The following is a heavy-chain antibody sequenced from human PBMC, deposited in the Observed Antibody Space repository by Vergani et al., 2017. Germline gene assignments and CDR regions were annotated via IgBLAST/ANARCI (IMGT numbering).Heavy chain of an antibody. CDR3: ARGDRYNWFDP. Sequence: QVQLVQSGAEVKKPGASVKVSCKASGYTFTSYAMHWVRQAPGQRLEWMGWLNAGNGNTKYSQKFQGRVTITRDTSASTAYMELSSLRSEDTAVYYCARGDRYNWFDPWGQGTLVTVSS. D-gene: IGHD1-14*01. J-gene: IGHJ5*02. V-gene: IGHV1-3*01. CDR2: LNAGNGNT. CDR1: GYTFTSYA.